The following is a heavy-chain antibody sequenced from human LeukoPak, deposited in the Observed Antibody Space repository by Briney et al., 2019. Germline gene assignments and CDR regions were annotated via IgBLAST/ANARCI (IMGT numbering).Heavy chain of an antibody. CDR3: ARGPYCSGGSCYFLGSYFDY. Sequence: GASVKVSCKASGYTFTSYGISWVRQAPGQGLEWMGWISAYNGNTNYAQKPQGRVTMTTDTSTSTACMELRSLRSDDTAVYYCARGPYCSGGSCYFLGSYFDYWGQGTLVTVSS. V-gene: IGHV1-18*01. CDR1: GYTFTSYG. D-gene: IGHD2-15*01. J-gene: IGHJ4*02. CDR2: ISAYNGNT.